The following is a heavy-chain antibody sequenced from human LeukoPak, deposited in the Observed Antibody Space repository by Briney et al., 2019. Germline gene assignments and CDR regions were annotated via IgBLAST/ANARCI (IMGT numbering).Heavy chain of an antibody. D-gene: IGHD3-3*01. CDR1: GDSISSDDYY. Sequence: SETLSLTCTVSGDSISSDDYYWSWIRQPPGKGLEWIGSIYYSGSTYYNPSLKSRVTISVDTSKNQFSLKLSSVTAADTAVYYCARHPGSTYYDFWSGWGELDYWGQGTLVTVSS. V-gene: IGHV4-39*01. J-gene: IGHJ4*02. CDR3: ARHPGSTYYDFWSGWGELDY. CDR2: IYYSGST.